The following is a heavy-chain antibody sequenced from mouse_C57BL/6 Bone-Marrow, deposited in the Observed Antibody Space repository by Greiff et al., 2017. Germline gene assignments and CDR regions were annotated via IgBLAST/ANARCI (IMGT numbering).Heavy chain of an antibody. J-gene: IGHJ3*01. CDR1: GFSFNTYA. V-gene: IGHV10-1*01. CDR2: IRSKSNNYAT. CDR3: VGAWFAY. Sequence: EVQRVESGGGLVQPKGSLTLSCAASGFSFNTYAMNWVRQAPGKGLEWVARIRSKSNNYATYYADSVKDRFTISRDDSESMLYLQMNNLETEDTAMYYCVGAWFAYWGQGTLVTVSA.